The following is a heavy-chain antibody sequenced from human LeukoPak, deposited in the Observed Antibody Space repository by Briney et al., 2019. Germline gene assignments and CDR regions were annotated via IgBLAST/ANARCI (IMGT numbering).Heavy chain of an antibody. V-gene: IGHV3-53*04. CDR3: ARSAWLDY. CDR2: LYSGGST. J-gene: IGHJ4*02. CDR1: GFTVNSNY. Sequence: GGSLRLSCAASGFTVNSNYMSWVRQAPGKGLELVSVLYSGGSTFYADSVKGRFTISRHNSENTLYLQMNGLRAEDTAVYYCARSAWLDYWGQGTLVTVSS.